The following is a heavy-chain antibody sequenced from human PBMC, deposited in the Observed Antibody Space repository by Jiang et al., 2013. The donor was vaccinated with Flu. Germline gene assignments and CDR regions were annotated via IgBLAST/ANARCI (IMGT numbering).Heavy chain of an antibody. CDR3: ARHAVVSDPSFEY. Sequence: GSGLVKPSETLSLTCTVSGGSISSYYWSWIRQPPGKGLEWIRFFYDSGSTNYSPSLKSRVTISVDTSKNQFSLKLRSVTAGDTAVYYCARHAVVSDPSFEYWGQGALVTVSS. D-gene: IGHD4-23*01. V-gene: IGHV4-59*08. CDR2: FYDSGST. J-gene: IGHJ4*02. CDR1: GGSISSYY.